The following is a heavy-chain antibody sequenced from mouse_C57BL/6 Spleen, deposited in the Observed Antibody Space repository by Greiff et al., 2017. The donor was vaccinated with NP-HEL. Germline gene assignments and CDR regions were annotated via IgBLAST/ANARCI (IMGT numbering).Heavy chain of an antibody. V-gene: IGHV1-15*01. CDR3: TKSWFAY. CDR1: GYTFTDYE. J-gene: IGHJ3*01. CDR2: IDPETGGT. Sequence: QVHVKQSGAELVRPGASVTLSCEASGYTFTDYEMHWVKQTPVHGLEWIGAIDPETGGTAYNQKFKGKAILTADKSSSTAYMELRSLTSEDSAVYYCTKSWFAYWGQGTLVTVSA.